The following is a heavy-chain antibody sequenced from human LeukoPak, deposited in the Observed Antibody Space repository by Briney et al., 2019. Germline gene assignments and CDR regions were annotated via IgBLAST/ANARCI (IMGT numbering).Heavy chain of an antibody. V-gene: IGHV1-18*01. CDR2: ISAYNGNT. CDR3: ARGRRGYYYDSSGDAFDI. Sequence: GASVKVSCKASGYTFTSYGISWVRQAPGQGLEWMGWISAYNGNTNYAQKLQGRVTMTTDTSTSTAYMELRSLRSDDTAVYYCARGRRGYYYDSSGDAFDIWGQGTMVTVSP. D-gene: IGHD3-22*01. CDR1: GYTFTSYG. J-gene: IGHJ3*02.